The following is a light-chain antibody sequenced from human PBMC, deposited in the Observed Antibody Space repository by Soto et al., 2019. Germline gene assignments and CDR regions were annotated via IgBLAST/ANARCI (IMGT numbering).Light chain of an antibody. Sequence: DIQMTQSPSTLSASIGDRVTITCRASQTISNWLAWYQQKPGKAPKVLIHDASRLESGVPSRFSGSGSGTDFTLTISCLQSEDFATYYCQQYYSYPLTFGGGTKVDIK. CDR3: QQYYSYPLT. CDR1: QTISNW. CDR2: DAS. V-gene: IGKV1-5*01. J-gene: IGKJ4*01.